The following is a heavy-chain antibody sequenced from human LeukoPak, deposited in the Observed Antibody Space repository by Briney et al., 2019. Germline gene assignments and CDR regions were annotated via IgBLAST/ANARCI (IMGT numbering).Heavy chain of an antibody. CDR1: GYTFTGYY. CDR3: ARTVPVVVVTATFLDY. D-gene: IGHD2-15*01. CDR2: INPNSGDT. V-gene: IGHV1-2*02. J-gene: IGHJ4*02. Sequence: ASVKVSCKASGYTFTGYYMHWVRQAPGQGLEWMGWINPNSGDTNYAQKFQGRVTMTRDTSISTAYMELSRLRSDDTAVYYCARTVPVVVVTATFLDYWGQGTLVTVSS.